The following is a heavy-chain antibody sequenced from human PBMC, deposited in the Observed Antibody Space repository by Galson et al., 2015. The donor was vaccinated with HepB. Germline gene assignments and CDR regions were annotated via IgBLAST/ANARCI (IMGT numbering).Heavy chain of an antibody. CDR1: GGTFSSYT. V-gene: IGHV1-69*02. Sequence: SVKVSCKASGGTFSSYTISWVRQAPGQGLEWMGRIIPILGITNYARKFQGRATITADKSTSTAYMELSSLRSEDTAVYYCARKWESSGGNWFDPWGQGTLVTVSS. CDR2: IIPILGIT. CDR3: ARKWESSGGNWFDP. J-gene: IGHJ5*02. D-gene: IGHD1-26*01.